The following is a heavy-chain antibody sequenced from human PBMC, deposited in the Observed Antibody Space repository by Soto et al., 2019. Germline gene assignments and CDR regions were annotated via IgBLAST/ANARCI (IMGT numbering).Heavy chain of an antibody. CDR2: ISASGGST. J-gene: IGHJ6*02. Sequence: EVQLLESGGGLVQPGGSLRLSCAASGFTFSTYAMSWVRQAPGKGLEWVSVISASGGSTFYADSVKGRFTVSRDNSMNTLYLQVIRLRVEDTAVYYCAKDLRTSTNYNYGMDVWGQGTTVTVSS. CDR3: AKDLRTSTNYNYGMDV. CDR1: GFTFSTYA. V-gene: IGHV3-23*01.